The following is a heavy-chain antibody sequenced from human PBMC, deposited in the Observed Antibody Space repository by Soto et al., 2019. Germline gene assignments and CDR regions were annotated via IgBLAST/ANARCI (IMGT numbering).Heavy chain of an antibody. CDR2: ISSNGGST. CDR1: GFTFSSYA. CDR3: VKGAAYDILTEYYFDY. Sequence: GGSLRLSCSASGFTFSSYAMHWVRQAPGKGLEYVSAISSNGGSTYYADSVKGRFTISRDNSKNTLYLQMSSLRAEDTAVYYCVKGAAYDILTEYYFDYWGQGTLVTVSS. V-gene: IGHV3-64D*08. D-gene: IGHD3-9*01. J-gene: IGHJ4*02.